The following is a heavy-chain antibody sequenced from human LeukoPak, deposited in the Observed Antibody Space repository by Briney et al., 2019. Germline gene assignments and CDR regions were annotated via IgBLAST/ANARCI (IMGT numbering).Heavy chain of an antibody. CDR1: GFTFTNYA. CDR2: MSGRGVST. Sequence: GGSLRLSCAASGFTFTNYAMSWVRQAPGKGLEWVSGMSGRGVSTYYADSVKGRFTISSDNSKNTLYLHMNSLRADDTAVYYCAKMEGQRLYDYCMDVWGQGTTVTVSS. CDR3: AKMEGQRLYDYCMDV. D-gene: IGHD3-3*01. V-gene: IGHV3-23*01. J-gene: IGHJ6*02.